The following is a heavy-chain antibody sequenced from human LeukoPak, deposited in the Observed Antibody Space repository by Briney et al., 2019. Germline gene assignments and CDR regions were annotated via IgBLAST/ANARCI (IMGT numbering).Heavy chain of an antibody. CDR3: ARGVVVLNTKLGGWGY. CDR1: GGSINTRTNY. Sequence: SETLSLTCAVSGGSINTRTNYWGWIRQPPGKTLEWIGTIYYTGNTYYNPSLKSRLTISIDTSRNQFSLRLTSVTAADTALYFCARGVVVLNTKLGGWGYWGPRTLVTVSS. CDR2: IYYTGNT. V-gene: IGHV4-39*07. D-gene: IGHD6-19*01. J-gene: IGHJ4*02.